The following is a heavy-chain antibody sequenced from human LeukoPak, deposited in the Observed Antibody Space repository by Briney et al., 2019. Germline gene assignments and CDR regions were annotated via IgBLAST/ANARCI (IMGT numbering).Heavy chain of an antibody. CDR3: VRWSGTYPLYYLDY. CDR2: VRHDGIDK. Sequence: PGGSLSLSCATSGFIFSSYGMHWVRQAPGKGLECVASVRHDGIDKYYSESVKGRFTISKDNTKNTLFLYMNSLRPEDTAVYYCVRWSGTYPLYYLDYWGQGTPVTVSS. D-gene: IGHD1-26*01. V-gene: IGHV3-30*02. J-gene: IGHJ4*02. CDR1: GFIFSSYG.